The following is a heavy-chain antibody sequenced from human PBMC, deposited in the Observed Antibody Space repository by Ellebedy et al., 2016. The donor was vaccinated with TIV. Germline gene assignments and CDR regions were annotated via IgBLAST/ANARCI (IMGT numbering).Heavy chain of an antibody. J-gene: IGHJ4*02. CDR1: GFTFSDYT. V-gene: IGHV3-21*01. Sequence: GESLKISXAASGFTFSDYTMTWVSQAPGKGLEWVSSISGNGNYVYYADSLRGRFTISRDNTKNSLYLQMDGLRPEDTALYYCARVPSDYWGQGTLLVVSS. CDR2: ISGNGNYV. CDR3: ARVPSDY.